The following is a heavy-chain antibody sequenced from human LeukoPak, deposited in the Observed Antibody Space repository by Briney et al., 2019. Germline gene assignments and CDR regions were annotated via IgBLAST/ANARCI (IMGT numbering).Heavy chain of an antibody. CDR1: GYTFTAYY. J-gene: IGHJ4*02. CDR3: ARTGSFDY. D-gene: IGHD1-14*01. Sequence: VKVSCKASGYTFTAYYMHWVRQAPGQGLEWMGWINPNSGATIYAQNSQGRVTMTTDTSISTAYMELTRLGSDDTAVYYCARTGSFDYWGQGTLVTVSS. CDR2: INPNSGAT. V-gene: IGHV1-2*02.